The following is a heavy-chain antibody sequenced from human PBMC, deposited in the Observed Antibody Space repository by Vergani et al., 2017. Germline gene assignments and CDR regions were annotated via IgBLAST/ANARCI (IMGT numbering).Heavy chain of an antibody. J-gene: IGHJ6*03. V-gene: IGHV3-23*01. CDR2: ISGSGGST. CDR1: GFTFSSYA. D-gene: IGHD3-3*01. Sequence: EVQLLESGGGLVQPGGSLRLSCAASGFTFSSYAMSWVRQAPGKGLEWVSAISGSGGSTYYADSVKGRFTISRDNSKNTLYLQMNSLRAEDTAVYYCAKEGVMLVAYXDFWSGATGYYMDVWGIGTTVTVSS. CDR3: AKEGVMLVAYXDFWSGATGYYMDV.